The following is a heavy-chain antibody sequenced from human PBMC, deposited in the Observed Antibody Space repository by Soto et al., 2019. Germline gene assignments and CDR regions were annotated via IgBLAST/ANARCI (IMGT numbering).Heavy chain of an antibody. CDR1: GYTFTSYY. Sequence: ASVKVSCKASGYTFTSYYMHWVRQAPGQGLEWMGIINPSCGSTSYAQKFQGRVTITRDTSTSTVYMELSSLRSEDTAVYYCAIDSTAGVPQGGKSDYWGQGTLVTVSS. J-gene: IGHJ4*02. CDR2: INPSCGST. D-gene: IGHD3-16*01. CDR3: AIDSTAGVPQGGKSDY. V-gene: IGHV1-46*01.